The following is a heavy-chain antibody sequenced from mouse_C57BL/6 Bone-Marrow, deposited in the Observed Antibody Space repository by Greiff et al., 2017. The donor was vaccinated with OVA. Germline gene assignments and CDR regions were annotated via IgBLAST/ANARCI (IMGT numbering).Heavy chain of an antibody. CDR3: ARRRESYYYGSSPRWYFDV. Sequence: VHLVESGPELVKPGASVKISCKASGYAFSSSWMNWVKQRPGKGLEWIGRIYPGDGDTNYNGKFTGKATLTADKSSSTAYMQLSSLTSEDSAVYFCARRRESYYYGSSPRWYFDVWGTGTTVTVSS. CDR1: GYAFSSSW. CDR2: IYPGDGDT. J-gene: IGHJ1*03. V-gene: IGHV1-82*01. D-gene: IGHD1-1*01.